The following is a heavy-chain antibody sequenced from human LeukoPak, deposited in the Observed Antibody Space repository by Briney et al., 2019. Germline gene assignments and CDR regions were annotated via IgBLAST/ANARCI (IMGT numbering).Heavy chain of an antibody. D-gene: IGHD5-24*01. J-gene: IGHJ5*02. CDR3: ARDKRGGWFDP. CDR1: GYTFTSYY. CDR2: INPSGGST. Sequence: ASVKVSCKASGYTFTSYYMHWVRQAPGQGLEWMGIINPSGGSTSYAQKFQGRVTMTRNTSISTAYMELSSLRSEDTAVYYCARDKRGGWFDPWGQGTLVTVSS. V-gene: IGHV1-46*01.